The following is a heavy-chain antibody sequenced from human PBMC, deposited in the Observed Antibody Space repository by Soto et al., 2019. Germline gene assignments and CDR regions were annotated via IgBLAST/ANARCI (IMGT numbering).Heavy chain of an antibody. D-gene: IGHD2-15*01. J-gene: IGHJ6*03. V-gene: IGHV1-18*01. CDR2: ISAYNGNT. CDR3: ARGSCSGGSCYSDRWSPRYYYYYMDV. CDR1: GYTFTSYG. Sequence: ASVKVSCKASGYTFTSYGISWVRQAPGQGLEWMGWISAYNGNTNYAQKLQGRVTMTTDTSTSTAYMELRSLRSDDTAVYYCARGSCSGGSCYSDRWSPRYYYYYMDVWGKGTTVTVSS.